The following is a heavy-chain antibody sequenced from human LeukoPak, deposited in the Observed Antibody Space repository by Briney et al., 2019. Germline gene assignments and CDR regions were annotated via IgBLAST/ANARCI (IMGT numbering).Heavy chain of an antibody. CDR3: ARDVGASAPDAFDI. V-gene: IGHV3-21*01. D-gene: IGHD1-26*01. CDR1: GFTFSTNS. Sequence: PGGSLRLSCAASGFTFSTNSMNWVRQAPGKGLEWVSSISSSSNYIYYADSVKGRFTISRDNAKNSLYLQMNSLRAEDTDVYYCARDVGASAPDAFDIWGQGTMVTVSS. J-gene: IGHJ3*02. CDR2: ISSSSNYI.